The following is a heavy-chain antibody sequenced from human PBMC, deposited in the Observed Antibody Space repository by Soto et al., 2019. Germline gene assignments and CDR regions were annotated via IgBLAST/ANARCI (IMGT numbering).Heavy chain of an antibody. V-gene: IGHV4-4*02. CDR1: GGSISSSNW. Sequence: SETLSLTCAVSGGSISSSNWWSWVRHPPGKGLEWIGEIYHSESTNYNPSLKRRVTISVDKSKNQLSLKLSSLTAADTAVYYCVNGSVYLQIIDYWGQGTLVTVSS. J-gene: IGHJ4*02. CDR3: VNGSVYLQIIDY. D-gene: IGHD3-10*01. CDR2: IYHSEST.